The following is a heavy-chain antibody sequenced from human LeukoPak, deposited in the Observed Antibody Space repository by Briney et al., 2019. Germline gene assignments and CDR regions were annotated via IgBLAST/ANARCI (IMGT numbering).Heavy chain of an antibody. V-gene: IGHV1-18*01. J-gene: IGHJ6*03. CDR2: ISAYNGNT. CDR3: ARVASSTSQYYYYYYMDV. Sequence: ASVKVSCKASGYTFTSYGISWVRQAPGQGLEWMGWISAYNGNTNYAQKLQGRVTMTTDTSTSTAYMELRSLRSDDTAVYYCARVASSTSQYYYYYYMDVWGKGTTVTVSS. D-gene: IGHD2-2*01. CDR1: GYTFTSYG.